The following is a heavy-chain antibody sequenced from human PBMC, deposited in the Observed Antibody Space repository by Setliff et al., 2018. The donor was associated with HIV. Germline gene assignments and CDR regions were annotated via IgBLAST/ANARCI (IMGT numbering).Heavy chain of an antibody. J-gene: IGHJ3*02. Sequence: GGSLRLSCAASGFTFSSYAMNWVRQAPGKGLEWVSVTGGSGGSTYYADSVKGRFTISRDNSKNTLYLQMNSLRAEDTAVYYCAKMGSPVGPDAFDSWGKGTMVTASS. D-gene: IGHD3-16*01. CDR1: GFTFSSYA. V-gene: IGHV3-23*01. CDR3: AKMGSPVGPDAFDS. CDR2: TGGSGGST.